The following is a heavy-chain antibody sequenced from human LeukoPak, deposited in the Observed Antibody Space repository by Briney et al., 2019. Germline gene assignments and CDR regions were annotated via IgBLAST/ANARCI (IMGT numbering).Heavy chain of an antibody. CDR1: GFTFDDYA. CDR3: AKDQSSGWAHAFDI. CDR2: ISWNSGSI. J-gene: IGHJ3*02. D-gene: IGHD6-19*01. Sequence: PGGSLRLSCAASGFTFDDYAMHWVRQAPGKGLEWVSGISWNSGSIGYADSVKGRFTISRDNAKNSLYLQMNSLRAEDMALYYCAKDQSSGWAHAFDIWGQGTMVTVSS. V-gene: IGHV3-9*03.